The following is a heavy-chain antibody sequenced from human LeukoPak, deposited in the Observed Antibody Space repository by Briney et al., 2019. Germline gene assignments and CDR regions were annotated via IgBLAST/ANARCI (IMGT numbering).Heavy chain of an antibody. D-gene: IGHD3-16*02. Sequence: SETLSLTCTVSGGSIRSSYYYWGWIRQPPGKGLEWIGSIYDSGSTYYNPSLKSRVTISVDTSKNQFSLKLNSVTAADTAVYYCARGVFYDYVWGSYRNHFDYWGQGTLVTVSS. CDR1: GGSIRSSYYY. CDR3: ARGVFYDYVWGSYRNHFDY. J-gene: IGHJ4*02. V-gene: IGHV4-39*01. CDR2: IYDSGST.